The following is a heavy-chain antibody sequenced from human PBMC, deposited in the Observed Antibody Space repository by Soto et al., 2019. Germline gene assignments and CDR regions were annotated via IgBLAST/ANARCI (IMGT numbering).Heavy chain of an antibody. Sequence: PSETLSLTCTVSGGSISSSSYYWGWIRQPPGKGLEWIGSIYYSGSTYYNPSLKSRVTISVDTSKNQLTLELSSVPAADTAVDYGGRHGRWYGASYWGQGTLGTVSS. V-gene: IGHV4-39*01. J-gene: IGHJ4*02. CDR3: GRHGRWYGASY. CDR2: IYYSGST. D-gene: IGHD2-15*01. CDR1: GGSISSSSYY.